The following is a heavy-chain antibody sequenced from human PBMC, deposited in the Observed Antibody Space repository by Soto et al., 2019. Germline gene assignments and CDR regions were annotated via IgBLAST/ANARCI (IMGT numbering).Heavy chain of an antibody. Sequence: QVQLVQSGAEVKKPGSSVKVSCKASGGTFSSYAISWVRQAPGQGLEWMGGIIPIFGTANYAQKFQGRVTITADESTSTAYMELSRLRSEDTAVYYCASFCSSPRGFNYYYYGMDVWGQGTTVTVSS. V-gene: IGHV1-69*01. CDR1: GGTFSSYA. CDR3: ASFCSSPRGFNYYYYGMDV. J-gene: IGHJ6*02. D-gene: IGHD6-13*01. CDR2: IIPIFGTA.